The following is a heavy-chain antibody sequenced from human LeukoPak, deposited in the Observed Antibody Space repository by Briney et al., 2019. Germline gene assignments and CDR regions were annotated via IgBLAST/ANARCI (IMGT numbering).Heavy chain of an antibody. J-gene: IGHJ4*02. D-gene: IGHD5-18*01. Sequence: ASVKVSCKASGYTFTGYHMHWVRQAPGQGLEWMGRINPNSGGTNYAQKFQGRVTMTRDTSISTAYMELSRLRSDDTAVYYCARVVSSYGSSPIDYWGQGTLVTVSS. CDR2: INPNSGGT. CDR1: GYTFTGYH. V-gene: IGHV1-2*06. CDR3: ARVVSSYGSSPIDY.